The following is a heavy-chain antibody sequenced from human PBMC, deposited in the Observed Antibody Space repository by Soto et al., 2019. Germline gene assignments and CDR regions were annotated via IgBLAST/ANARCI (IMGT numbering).Heavy chain of an antibody. CDR2: INHSGST. CDR3: ARGRRIFGVVIKGSYYFDY. V-gene: IGHV4-34*01. D-gene: IGHD3-3*01. J-gene: IGHJ4*02. CDR1: VLSFSGYY. Sequence: TLSLTCAFYVLSFSGYYCSWVRHPPGKGLEWIGEINHSGSTNYNPSLKSRVTISVDTSKNQFSLKLSSVTAADTAVYYCARGRRIFGVVIKGSYYFDYWGQGTLVTVSS.